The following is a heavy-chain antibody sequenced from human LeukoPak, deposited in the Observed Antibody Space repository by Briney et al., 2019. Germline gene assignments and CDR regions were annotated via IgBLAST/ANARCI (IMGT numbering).Heavy chain of an antibody. Sequence: GGSLRLSCAASGFTFSSYERNWVRQAPGKGLEWVSYISSSGSTIYYTDSVKGRFTISRDNAKNSLYLQMNSLRAEDTAVYYCARGPDWFDPWGQGTLVTVSS. CDR3: ARGPDWFDP. CDR2: ISSSGSTI. CDR1: GFTFSSYE. V-gene: IGHV3-48*03. J-gene: IGHJ5*02.